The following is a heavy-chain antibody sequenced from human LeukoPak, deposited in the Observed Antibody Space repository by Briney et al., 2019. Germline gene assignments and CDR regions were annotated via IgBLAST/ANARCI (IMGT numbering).Heavy chain of an antibody. J-gene: IGHJ4*02. CDR2: ISSSGAGT. D-gene: IGHD3-10*01. V-gene: IGHV3-23*01. CDR1: GFTFSSYA. CDR3: AREGVRGSGSYYNVKDY. Sequence: GESLRLSCSVSGFTFSSYAVSWVRQAPGKGLEWVSSISSSGAGTYYEDSVKGRFTISRDNSKNTLYLQMNSLRAEDTAVYYCAREGVRGSGSYYNVKDYWGQGSLVTVSS.